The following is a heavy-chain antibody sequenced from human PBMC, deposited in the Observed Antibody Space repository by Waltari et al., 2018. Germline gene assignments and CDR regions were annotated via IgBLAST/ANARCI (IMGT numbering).Heavy chain of an antibody. CDR3: ARWSLRGVHDY. V-gene: IGHV4-31*03. CDR2: REYSGST. J-gene: IGHJ4*02. D-gene: IGHD3-10*01. CDR1: GGSISSGGYY. Sequence: QVQLQESGPGLVKPSQTLSLTCTVSGGSISSGGYYWSWIRQHPGKGLEWMGYREYSGSTNYKHSLKSRVTRAVDKSKNQFALKVSSVTAADRAVYYGARWSLRGVHDYWGQGTLVTVSS.